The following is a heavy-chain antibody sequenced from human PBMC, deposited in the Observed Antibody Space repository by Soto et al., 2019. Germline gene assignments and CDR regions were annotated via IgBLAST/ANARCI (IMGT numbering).Heavy chain of an antibody. CDR2: ISYDGSNK. J-gene: IGHJ4*02. CDR3: ARPRIAVADPLDY. V-gene: IGHV3-30-3*01. CDR1: GFTFSSYA. Sequence: GGSLRLSCAASGFTFSSYAMHWVRQAPGKGLEWVAVISYDGSNKYYADSVKGRFTISRDNSKNTLYLQMNSLRAEDTAVYYCARPRIAVADPLDYWGRGTLVTVSS. D-gene: IGHD6-19*01.